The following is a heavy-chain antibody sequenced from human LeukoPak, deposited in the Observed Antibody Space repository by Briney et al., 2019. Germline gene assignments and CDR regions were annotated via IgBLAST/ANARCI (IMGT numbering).Heavy chain of an antibody. CDR3: AGASVSWYNSWFDP. J-gene: IGHJ5*02. CDR2: IYHSGTT. CDR1: NYSITNSFY. D-gene: IGHD1-14*01. V-gene: IGHV4-38-2*02. Sequence: NPSETLSLTCSVSNYSITNSFYWGWFRQPPGKGLEWIGTIYHSGTTYYNPSLVSRVTISVDTSKNHFSLKLRSVTAADTAVYFCAGASVSWYNSWFDPWGQGTLVSVSS.